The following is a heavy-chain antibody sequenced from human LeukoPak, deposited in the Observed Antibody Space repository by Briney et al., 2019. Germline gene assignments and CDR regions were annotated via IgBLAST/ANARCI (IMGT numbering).Heavy chain of an antibody. J-gene: IGHJ4*02. CDR1: GFTFDDYA. CDR3: SKGAFGVVPVPDS. D-gene: IGHD3-3*01. Sequence: PGGSLRLSCAASGFTFDDYAMHWVRQAPGRGLEWVSLISWDGGTTYYAGSVKGRFTISRDNSKSSLFLQMDSLRLEDTALYYCSKGAFGVVPVPDSWGQGTLVTVSS. CDR2: ISWDGGTT. V-gene: IGHV3-43D*03.